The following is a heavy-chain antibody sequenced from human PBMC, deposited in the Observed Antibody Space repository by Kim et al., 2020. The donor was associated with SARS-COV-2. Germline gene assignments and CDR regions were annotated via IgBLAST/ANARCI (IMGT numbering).Heavy chain of an antibody. D-gene: IGHD3-3*01. V-gene: IGHV4-31*03. J-gene: IGHJ6*02. CDR3: ARDYGDFWSGYYSSYGMDV. CDR2: IYYSGST. Sequence: SETLSLTCTVSGGSISSGDYYWSWIRQHPGKGLEWIGYIYYSGSTYYNPSLKSRVTISVDTSKNQFSLKLSSVTAADTAVYYCARDYGDFWSGYYSSYGMDVWGQGTTVTVSS. CDR1: GGSISSGDYY.